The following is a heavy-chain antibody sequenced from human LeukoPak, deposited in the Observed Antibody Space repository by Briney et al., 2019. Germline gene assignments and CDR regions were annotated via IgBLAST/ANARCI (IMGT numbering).Heavy chain of an antibody. V-gene: IGHV3-33*06. CDR3: AKERDYDSSGYSGRGYYFDY. J-gene: IGHJ4*02. Sequence: GGSLRLSCAASGFTFSSYGMHWVRQAPGKGLEWVAVIWYDRSNKYYADSVKGRFTISRDNSKNTLYLQMNSLRAEDTAVYYCAKERDYDSSGYSGRGYYFDYWGQGTLVTVSS. D-gene: IGHD3-22*01. CDR2: IWYDRSNK. CDR1: GFTFSSYG.